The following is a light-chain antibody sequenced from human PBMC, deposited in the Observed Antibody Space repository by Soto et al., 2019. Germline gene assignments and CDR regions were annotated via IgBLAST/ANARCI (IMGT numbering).Light chain of an antibody. Sequence: QSVLTQPPSASGTPGQRVTISCSGSSSNIGSNTANWYQQLPGTAPKLLIYGNNNRPSGVPDRFSGSKSGTSASLAITGLQTEDEADYYCQSYDSSLSVVVFGGGTKLTVL. J-gene: IGLJ2*01. CDR3: QSYDSSLSVVV. CDR1: SSNIGSNT. V-gene: IGLV1-44*01. CDR2: GNN.